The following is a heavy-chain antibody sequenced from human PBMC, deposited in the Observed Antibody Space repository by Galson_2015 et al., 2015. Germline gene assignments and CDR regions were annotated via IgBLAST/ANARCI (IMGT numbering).Heavy chain of an antibody. CDR1: GFTFSSYG. J-gene: IGHJ3*02. Sequence: SLRLSCAASGFTFSSYGMHWVRQAPGKGLEWVAVIWYDGSNKYYADSVKGRFTISRDNSKNTLYLQMNSLRAEDTAVYYCARDNPYYYGSGSYRPGAFDIWGQGTMVTVSS. D-gene: IGHD3-10*01. CDR2: IWYDGSNK. CDR3: ARDNPYYYGSGSYRPGAFDI. V-gene: IGHV3-33*01.